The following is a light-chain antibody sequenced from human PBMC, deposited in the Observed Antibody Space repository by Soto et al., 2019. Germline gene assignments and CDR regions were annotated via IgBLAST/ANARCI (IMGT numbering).Light chain of an antibody. Sequence: EIVMTQSPATLSVYPGERVTLSCRASQSVRTNLAWYHQRPGQAPRLLIYAASARATGIPDRFSGSGSGTDFTLTISRLEPEDFAVYYCQQYGISLWPFCQGTRLEI. V-gene: IGKV3-20*01. CDR3: QQYGISLWP. CDR2: AAS. CDR1: QSVRTN. J-gene: IGKJ5*01.